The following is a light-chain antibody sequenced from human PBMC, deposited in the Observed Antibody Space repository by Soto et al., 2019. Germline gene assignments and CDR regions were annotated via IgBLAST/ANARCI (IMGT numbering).Light chain of an antibody. CDR3: QQYGSSRFT. J-gene: IGKJ3*01. V-gene: IGKV3-20*01. CDR1: QSVSSSY. CDR2: GAS. Sequence: EIVLTQSPGTLSLSPGERATLSCRASQSVSSSYLAWYQQKPGQAPRLLIYGASSRATGIPDRFSGSGSGTDFTLTISRVEPEECAVYYCQQYGSSRFTFGPGTKVDIK.